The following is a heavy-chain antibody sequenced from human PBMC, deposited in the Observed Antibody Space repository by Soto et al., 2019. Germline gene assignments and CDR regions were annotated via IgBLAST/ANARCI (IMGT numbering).Heavy chain of an antibody. CDR2: TYYKSKWYN. V-gene: IGHV6-1*01. CDR3: ARDRDSVTNHFDX. D-gene: IGHD2-15*01. Sequence: SQTLSLTCAISGDSVSSNSAAWNWIRQSPSRGLEWIGATYYKSKWYNDYAVSVKSRIIINPDTSKKQFSLQLNSVTPEDTAVYYCARDRDSVTNHFDXWGQGTVVTVSX. CDR1: GDSVSSNSAA. J-gene: IGHJ4*02.